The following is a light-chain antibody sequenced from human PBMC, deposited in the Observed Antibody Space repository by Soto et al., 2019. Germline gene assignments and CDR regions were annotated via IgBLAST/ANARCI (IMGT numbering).Light chain of an antibody. CDR1: SSDVGGYNY. CDR3: SSYAGSNNVLVA. Sequence: QSALTQPPSASGSPGQSVTISCTGTSSDVGGYNYVSWYQQHPGKAPKLMIYEVSKRPSGVPDRFSGSKSGNTASLTVSGLQAEDEADYYCSSYAGSNNVLVAFGGGTKLTVL. V-gene: IGLV2-8*01. CDR2: EVS. J-gene: IGLJ2*01.